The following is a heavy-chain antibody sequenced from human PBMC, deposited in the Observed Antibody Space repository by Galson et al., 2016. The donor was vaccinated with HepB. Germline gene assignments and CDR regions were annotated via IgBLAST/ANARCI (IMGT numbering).Heavy chain of an antibody. J-gene: IGHJ6*03. CDR3: ARPIERVSFYMDV. D-gene: IGHD1-26*01. CDR2: IWYDGSDE. Sequence: SLRLSCAASGFTFSTYGMHWVRQAPGKGLEWVAVIWYDGSDEYYADSVKGRFTVSRDNSKNTPYLQMNNPRAEDTAVYYCARPIERVSFYMDVWGKGTPVTVSS. V-gene: IGHV3-33*01. CDR1: GFTFSTYG.